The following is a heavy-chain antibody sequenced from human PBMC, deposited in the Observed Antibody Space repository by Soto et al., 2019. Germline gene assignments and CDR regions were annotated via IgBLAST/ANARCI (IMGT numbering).Heavy chain of an antibody. CDR2: INHSGST. D-gene: IGHD2-2*03. CDR1: GGSFSGYY. J-gene: IGHJ5*02. CDR3: ARSSGYCSSTSCYAARNWFYP. Sequence: QVKLQQWGAGLLKPSETLSLTCAVYGGSFSGYYWSWIRQPPGKGLEWIGEINHSGSTNYNPSLKSRVTISVDTSKNQFSLKLSSVTAADTAVYYCARSSGYCSSTSCYAARNWFYPWGQGTLVTVSS. V-gene: IGHV4-34*01.